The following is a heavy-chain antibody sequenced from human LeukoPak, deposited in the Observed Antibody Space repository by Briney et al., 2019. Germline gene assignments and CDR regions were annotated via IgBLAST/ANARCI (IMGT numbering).Heavy chain of an antibody. Sequence: GASVKLSCKASGGTFSSYAISWVRQAPGQGLEWMGGIIPIFGTANYAQKFQGRVTITADESTSTAYMELSSLRSEDTAVYYCARDQGIAVAGNYYYGMDVWGQGTTVTVS. D-gene: IGHD6-19*01. J-gene: IGHJ6*02. CDR2: IIPIFGTA. V-gene: IGHV1-69*13. CDR1: GGTFSSYA. CDR3: ARDQGIAVAGNYYYGMDV.